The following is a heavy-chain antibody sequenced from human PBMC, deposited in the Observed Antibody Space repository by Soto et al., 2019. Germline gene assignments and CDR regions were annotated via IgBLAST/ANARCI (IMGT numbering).Heavy chain of an antibody. Sequence: QVQLQESGPGLVKPSQTLSLTCTVSGGSISSGGYYWSWIRQHPGKGLEWIGYIYYSGSTYYNPSPKSRFTISVDTSKNQFPLKLSSVTAADTAVYYCARGIWFGYLKRNWFDPWGQGTLVTVSS. CDR2: IYYSGST. D-gene: IGHD3-10*01. CDR3: ARGIWFGYLKRNWFDP. J-gene: IGHJ5*02. CDR1: GGSISSGGYY. V-gene: IGHV4-31*03.